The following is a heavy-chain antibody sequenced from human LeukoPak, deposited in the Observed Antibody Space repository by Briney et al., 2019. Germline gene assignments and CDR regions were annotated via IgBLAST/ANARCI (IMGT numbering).Heavy chain of an antibody. CDR1: GFTFSSYG. J-gene: IGHJ4*02. CDR2: IRYDGTNK. CDR3: AKFSAVARCTDY. Sequence: GGSLRLSCAASGFTFSSYGMHWVREAPGKGLEWVAFIRYDGTNKYYADSVKGRFTISRDNSKNTLYLQMNSLRAEDTAVYYCAKFSAVARCTDYWGQGTLVTVSS. V-gene: IGHV3-30*02. D-gene: IGHD6-19*01.